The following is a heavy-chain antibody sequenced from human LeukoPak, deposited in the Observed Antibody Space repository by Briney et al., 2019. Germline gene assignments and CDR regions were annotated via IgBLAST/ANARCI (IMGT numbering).Heavy chain of an antibody. V-gene: IGHV1-2*04. CDR1: GYTFTGHY. D-gene: IGHD6-13*01. CDR3: ARARRSAAAGGVHFDY. J-gene: IGHJ4*02. Sequence: ASVKVSCKASGYTFTGHYMHWVRQAPGQGLEWMGWINPNSGGTNYAQKFQGWVTMTRDTSISTAYMELSRLRSDDTAVYYCARARRSAAAGGVHFDYWGQGTLVTVSS. CDR2: INPNSGGT.